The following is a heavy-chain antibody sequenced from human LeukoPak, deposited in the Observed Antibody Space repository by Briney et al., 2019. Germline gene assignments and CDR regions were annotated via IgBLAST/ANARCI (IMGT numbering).Heavy chain of an antibody. Sequence: SQTLSLTYAISGDSVSSNSAAWNWIRQSPSRGLEWLGRTYYRSKWYNDYAVSVKSRITINPDTSKNQFSLQLNSVTPEDTAVYYCAREKAVAGTFFLSTVSWFDPWGQGTLVTVSS. CDR2: TYYRSKWYN. V-gene: IGHV6-1*01. CDR1: GDSVSSNSAA. CDR3: AREKAVAGTFFLSTVSWFDP. D-gene: IGHD6-19*01. J-gene: IGHJ5*02.